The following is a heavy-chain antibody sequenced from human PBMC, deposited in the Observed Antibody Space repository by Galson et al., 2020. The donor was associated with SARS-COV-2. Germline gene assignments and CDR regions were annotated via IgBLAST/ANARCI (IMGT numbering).Heavy chain of an antibody. CDR2: ISHSGIT. V-gene: IGHV4-30-4*01. Sequence: ASETLSHTCTVSGASISSGDYFWSWIRQSPGKGLEWIGYISHSGITDYDPSLKSRVAISRDTSKNQFSLKLSSVVTADTAVYYCARNINSNYMDVWGQGTTVTVSS. J-gene: IGHJ6*02. CDR1: GASISSGDYF. CDR3: ARNINSNYMDV.